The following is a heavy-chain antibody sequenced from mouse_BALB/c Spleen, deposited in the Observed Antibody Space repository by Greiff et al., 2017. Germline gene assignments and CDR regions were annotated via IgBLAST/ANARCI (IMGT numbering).Heavy chain of an antibody. CDR2: ISNGGGST. V-gene: IGHV5-12-2*01. Sequence: EVKVVESGGGLVQPGGSLKLSCAASGFTFSSYTMSWVRQTPEKRLEWVAYISNGGGSTYYPDTVKGRFTISRDNAKNTLYLQMSSLKSEDTAMYYCARHYYGSSLDFDYWGQGTTLTVSS. CDR3: ARHYYGSSLDFDY. J-gene: IGHJ2*01. CDR1: GFTFSSYT. D-gene: IGHD1-1*01.